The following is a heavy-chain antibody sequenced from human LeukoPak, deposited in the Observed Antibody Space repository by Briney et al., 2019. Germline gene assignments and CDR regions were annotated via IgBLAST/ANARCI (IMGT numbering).Heavy chain of an antibody. CDR1: GASISTYY. J-gene: IGHJ6*03. CDR3: ARERTIGGNSGGYYYYYMDV. CDR2: IYTSGST. V-gene: IGHV4-4*07. D-gene: IGHD4-23*01. Sequence: SETLSLTCTVSGASISTYYWSWIRQPAGKGLEWIGRIYTSGSTNYNPSLKSRVTISVDTSKNQFSLKLSSVTAADTAVYYCARERTIGGNSGGYYYYYMDVWGKGTTVTVSS.